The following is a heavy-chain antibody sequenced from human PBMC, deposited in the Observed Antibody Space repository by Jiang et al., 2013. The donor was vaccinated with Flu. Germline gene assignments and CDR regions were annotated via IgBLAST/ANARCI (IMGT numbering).Heavy chain of an antibody. CDR2: IYYSGST. CDR3: ARLRFGSYRSSWYMDY. D-gene: IGHD6-13*01. J-gene: IGHJ4*02. CDR1: SGSISSYY. V-gene: IGHV4-59*08. Sequence: GSGLVKPSETLSLTCTVSSGSISSYYWSWIRQPPGKGLEWIGYIYYSGSTNYNPSLKSRVTISVDTSKNQFSLKLSSVTAADTAVYYCARLRFGSYRSSWYMDYWGQGTLVTVSS.